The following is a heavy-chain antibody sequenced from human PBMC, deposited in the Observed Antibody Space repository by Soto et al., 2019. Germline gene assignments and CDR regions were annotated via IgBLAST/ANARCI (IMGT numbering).Heavy chain of an antibody. V-gene: IGHV1-8*01. Sequence: GASVKVSCKASGYTFTSYDINWVRQATGQGLEWMGWMNPNSGNTGYAQKFQGRVTMTRNTSISTAYMELSSLRSEDTAVYYCARGLHLYQMIYNDGEYFQHWGQGTLVTVSS. CDR2: MNPNSGNT. CDR3: ARGLHLYQMIYNDGEYFQH. CDR1: GYTFTSYD. J-gene: IGHJ1*01. D-gene: IGHD2-2*01.